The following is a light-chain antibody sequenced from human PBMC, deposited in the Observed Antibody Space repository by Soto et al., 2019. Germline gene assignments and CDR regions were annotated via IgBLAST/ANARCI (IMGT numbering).Light chain of an antibody. CDR1: SPNIGAGHH. J-gene: IGLJ2*01. V-gene: IGLV1-40*01. Sequence: QSVLTQPPSVSGAPGKRGTVSCTGSSPNIGAGHHVHWYQQLPGTAPKRLIYNNDNRPSGVPDRFSGSKSGTSASLAISGLQAEDEAEYYCQSYDTSLSDVLFGGGTKLTVL. CDR2: NND. CDR3: QSYDTSLSDVL.